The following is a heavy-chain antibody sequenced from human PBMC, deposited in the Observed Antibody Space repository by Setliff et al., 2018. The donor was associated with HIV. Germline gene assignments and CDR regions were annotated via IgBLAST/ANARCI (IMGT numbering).Heavy chain of an antibody. CDR1: GLTFSSHW. CDR3: ASFFGDYGY. V-gene: IGHV3-48*04. J-gene: IGHJ4*01. Sequence: GGSLRLSCAASGLTFSSHWMHWVRQAPGKGLDWVAHIGSSNHGIHYTASVQGRFTVSRDNANNLLFLEMNNLRVEDTAVYYCASFFGDYGYWGHGTQVTVSS. CDR2: IGSSNHGI. D-gene: IGHD3-10*01.